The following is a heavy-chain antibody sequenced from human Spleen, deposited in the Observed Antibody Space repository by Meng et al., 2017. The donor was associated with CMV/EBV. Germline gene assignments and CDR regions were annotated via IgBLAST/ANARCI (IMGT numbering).Heavy chain of an antibody. CDR3: ARVSYFDTSGYLRFDPWGQGTLVTVSSGESSPPLRFDP. Sequence: GWISVYNGNTNYALKLQGRVTMTTDRSTTTAYMELRSLRSDDTAVYYCARVSYFDTSGYLRFDPWGQGTLVTVSSGESSPPLRFDPWGQGTLVTVSS. V-gene: IGHV1-18*01. CDR2: ISVYNGNT. D-gene: IGHD3-22*01. J-gene: IGHJ5*02.